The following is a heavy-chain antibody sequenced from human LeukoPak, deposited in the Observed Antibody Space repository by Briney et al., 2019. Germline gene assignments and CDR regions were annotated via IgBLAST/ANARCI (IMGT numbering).Heavy chain of an antibody. J-gene: IGHJ4*01. CDR2: IKSKIDGGTT. CDR1: GFTFSKAW. D-gene: IGHD6-6*01. CDR3: TTDRAIAVRPVFDS. V-gene: IGHV3-15*01. Sequence: GGSLRLSCAASGFTFSKAWMSWVRQAPGKGLEWAGRIKSKIDGGTTDFAAPVNGRFTISRDDSKDTLYLQMNGLKTEDTAVYYCTTDRAIAVRPVFDSWGQGTLVTVSS.